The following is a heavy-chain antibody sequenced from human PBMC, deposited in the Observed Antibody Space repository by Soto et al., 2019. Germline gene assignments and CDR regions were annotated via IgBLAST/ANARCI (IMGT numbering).Heavy chain of an antibody. D-gene: IGHD6-19*01. Sequence: EVQLMESGGGLVQPGRSQRLSCAASGFTFDDYGMHWVRQAPGKGLEWVSSISWNSGSIGYADSVKGRFTISRENAKNSLYLQMNSLRAEDTAFYYCATIAVDPYDYWGQGTLVTVSS. CDR2: ISWNSGSI. CDR3: ATIAVDPYDY. V-gene: IGHV3-9*01. CDR1: GFTFDDYG. J-gene: IGHJ4*02.